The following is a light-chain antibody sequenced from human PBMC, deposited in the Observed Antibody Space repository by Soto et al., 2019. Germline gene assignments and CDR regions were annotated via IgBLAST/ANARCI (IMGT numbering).Light chain of an antibody. J-gene: IGKJ1*01. CDR3: HQYNTSPQT. CDR1: QSVLDRSNNKNY. CDR2: WAS. Sequence: DIVLTQSPDSLAVSLGEGATISCKSSQSVLDRSNNKNYLAWYQQKPGQPPKMLIYWASTRESGVPDRFSGSGSGTDFTLTISGLQSEDVAVYFCHQYNTSPQTFGQGTTVEIK. V-gene: IGKV4-1*01.